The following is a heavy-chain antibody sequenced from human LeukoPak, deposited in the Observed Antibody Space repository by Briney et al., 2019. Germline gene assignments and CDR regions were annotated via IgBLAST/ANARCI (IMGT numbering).Heavy chain of an antibody. V-gene: IGHV3-74*01. CDR2: IHLDGRTT. Sequence: GGSLRLSCAASGFTFSSYWMHWVRQRPGKGLVWVSRIHLDGRTTNYADSVKGRFTVSRDSSKNTLYLHMNSLRAEDTAVYYCARVGDHYHWYLDVWGRGTLVTASS. CDR1: GFTFSSYW. D-gene: IGHD3-10*01. CDR3: ARVGDHYHWYLDV. J-gene: IGHJ2*01.